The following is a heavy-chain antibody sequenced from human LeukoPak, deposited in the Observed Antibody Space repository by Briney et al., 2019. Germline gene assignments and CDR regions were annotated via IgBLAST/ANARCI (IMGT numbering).Heavy chain of an antibody. CDR3: ARPRRMATLDAFDI. Sequence: PSETLSLTCTVSGGSISSSSYYWGWIRQPPGKGLEWIGSIYYSGSTYYNPSLKSRVTISVDTSKNQFSLKLSSVTAADTAVYYCARPRRMATLDAFDIWGQGTMVTVSS. CDR2: IYYSGST. J-gene: IGHJ3*02. V-gene: IGHV4-39*01. D-gene: IGHD5-24*01. CDR1: GGSISSSSYY.